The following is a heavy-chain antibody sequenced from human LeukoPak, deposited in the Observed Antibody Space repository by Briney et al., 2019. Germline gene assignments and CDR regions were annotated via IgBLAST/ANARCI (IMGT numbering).Heavy chain of an antibody. J-gene: IGHJ6*02. CDR2: IYHSGST. CDR3: ARVYCSSTSCYRGGMDV. Sequence: SETPSLTCAVSGGSISSGGYSWSWIRQPPGKGLEWIGYIYHSGSTYYNPSLKSRVTISVDRSKNQFSLKLSSVTAADTAVYYCARVYCSSTSCYRGGMDVWGQGTTVTVSS. D-gene: IGHD2-2*01. V-gene: IGHV4-30-2*01. CDR1: GGSISSGGYS.